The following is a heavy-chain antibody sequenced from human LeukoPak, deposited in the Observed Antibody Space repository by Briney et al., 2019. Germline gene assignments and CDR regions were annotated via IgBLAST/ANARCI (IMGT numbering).Heavy chain of an antibody. J-gene: IGHJ6*02. Sequence: GGSLRLSCAASGFTFSSYAMSWVRQAPGKGLEGVSAISGSGGSTYYADSVKGRFTISRDNSKNTLYLQMNSLRAEDTAVYYCAKLIGYCSSTSCPYGMDVWGQGTTVTVSS. CDR3: AKLIGYCSSTSCPYGMDV. CDR2: ISGSGGST. V-gene: IGHV3-23*01. D-gene: IGHD2-2*01. CDR1: GFTFSSYA.